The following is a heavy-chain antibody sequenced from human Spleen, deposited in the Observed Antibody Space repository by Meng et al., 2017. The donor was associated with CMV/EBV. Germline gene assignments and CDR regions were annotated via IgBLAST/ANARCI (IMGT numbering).Heavy chain of an antibody. J-gene: IGHJ6*02. D-gene: IGHD1-14*01. Sequence: GSLRLSCSVSGGSIINYYWSWIRQPPGKGLEWIGYIYSRGRTNYNPSLKSRITISVDTSKNQFSLKLSSVTAADTAVYYCARGRRKYYYYAMDVWGQGTTVTVSS. V-gene: IGHV4-59*12. CDR3: ARGRRKYYYYAMDV. CDR2: IYSRGRT. CDR1: GGSIINYY.